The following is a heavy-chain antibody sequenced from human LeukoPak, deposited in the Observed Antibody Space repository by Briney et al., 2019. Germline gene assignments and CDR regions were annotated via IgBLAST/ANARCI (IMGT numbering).Heavy chain of an antibody. Sequence: SETLSLTCTVSGGSTSSYYWSWIRQPPGKGLEWIGYIYYSGSTNYNPSLKSRVTISVDTSKNQFSLKLSSVTAADTAVYYCARDGRYCSSTSCPSWFDPWGQGTLVTVSS. J-gene: IGHJ5*02. CDR1: GGSTSSYY. CDR3: ARDGRYCSSTSCPSWFDP. V-gene: IGHV4-59*01. CDR2: IYYSGST. D-gene: IGHD2-2*01.